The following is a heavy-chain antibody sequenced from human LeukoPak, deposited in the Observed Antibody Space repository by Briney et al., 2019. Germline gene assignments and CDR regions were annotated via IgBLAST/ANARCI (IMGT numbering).Heavy chain of an antibody. CDR3: ARGHCSGGSCNPGGDY. CDR2: ISSSSSYI. CDR1: GFTFSSYS. J-gene: IGHJ4*02. V-gene: IGHV3-21*01. D-gene: IGHD2-15*01. Sequence: WGSLRLSCAASGFTFSSYSMNWVRQAPGKGLEWVSSISSSSSYIYYADSVKGRFTISRDNAKNSLYLQMNSLRAEDTAVYYCARGHCSGGSCNPGGDYWGQGTLVTVSS.